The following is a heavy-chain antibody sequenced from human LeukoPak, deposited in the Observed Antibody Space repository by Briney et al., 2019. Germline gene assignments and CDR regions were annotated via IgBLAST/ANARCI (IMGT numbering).Heavy chain of an antibody. J-gene: IGHJ5*02. CDR3: ARSLLQYCTSTSCFSFNP. CDR1: GGSFSGYY. CDR2: INHSGST. Sequence: SETLSLTCAVYGGSFSGYYWSWIRQPPGKGLEWIGEINHSGSTNYNPSLRSRVTISVDTSKNQFSLKLSSVTAADTAVYYCARSLLQYCTSTSCFSFNPWGQGTLVTVSS. V-gene: IGHV4-34*01. D-gene: IGHD2-2*01.